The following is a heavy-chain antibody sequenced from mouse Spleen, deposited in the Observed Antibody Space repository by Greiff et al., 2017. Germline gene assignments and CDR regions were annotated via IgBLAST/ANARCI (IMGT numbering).Heavy chain of an antibody. CDR3: AREGYYSYEGFAY. D-gene: IGHD2-12*01. J-gene: IGHJ3*01. Sequence: LQESGAELARPGASVKMSCKASGYTFTSYTMHWVKQRPGQGLEWIGYINPSSGYTKYNQKFKDKATLTADKSSSTAYMQLSSLTSEDSAVYYCAREGYYSYEGFAYWGQGTLVTVSA. V-gene: IGHV1-4*01. CDR2: INPSSGYT. CDR1: GYTFTSYT.